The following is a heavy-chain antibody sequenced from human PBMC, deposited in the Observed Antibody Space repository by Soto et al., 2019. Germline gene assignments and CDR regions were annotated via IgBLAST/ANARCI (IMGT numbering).Heavy chain of an antibody. CDR1: GYTFTSYA. Sequence: QVQLAQSGAEEKKPGATVRVSCKASGYTFTSYAMHWVRQAPGQRLEWMGWINAGNGNTKYSQKFQGRVTITRDTSASTAYMELSSLRSEDTAVYYCARDHPYYYYGMDVWGPGTTVTVSS. CDR3: ARDHPYYYYGMDV. J-gene: IGHJ6*02. V-gene: IGHV1-3*05. CDR2: INAGNGNT.